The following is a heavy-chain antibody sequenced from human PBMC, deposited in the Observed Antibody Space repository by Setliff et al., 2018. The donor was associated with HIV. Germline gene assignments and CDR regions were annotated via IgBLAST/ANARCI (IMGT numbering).Heavy chain of an antibody. Sequence: ASVKASCKASGYTFTSYEINWVRQATGQGLEWMGWMNPNSGNTGYAQEFQGRVTMTRNTSISTAYMELSSLRSEDTAVYYCARGWGAERWLQLDPRYFDLWGRGTLVTVSS. CDR2: MNPNSGNT. V-gene: IGHV1-8*02. J-gene: IGHJ2*01. CDR3: ARGWGAERWLQLDPRYFDL. CDR1: GYTFTSYE. D-gene: IGHD5-12*01.